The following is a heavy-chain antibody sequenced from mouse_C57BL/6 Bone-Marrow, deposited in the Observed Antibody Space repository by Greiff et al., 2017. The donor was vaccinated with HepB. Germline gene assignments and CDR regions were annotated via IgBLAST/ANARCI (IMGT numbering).Heavy chain of an antibody. CDR1: GFTFSDYG. CDR3: ARHYYRYFDV. Sequence: EVKVVESGGGLVQPGGSLKLSCAASGFTFSDYGMAWVRQASRKGPEWVAFISNLAYSIYYADTVTGRFTISRENAKNTLYLEMSSLRSEDTAMYYCARHYYRYFDVWGTGTTVTVSS. CDR2: ISNLAYSI. J-gene: IGHJ1*03. V-gene: IGHV5-15*01.